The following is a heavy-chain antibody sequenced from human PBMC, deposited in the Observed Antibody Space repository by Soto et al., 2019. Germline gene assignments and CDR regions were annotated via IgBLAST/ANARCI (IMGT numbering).Heavy chain of an antibody. J-gene: IGHJ6*02. V-gene: IGHV1-8*01. Sequence: QVQLVQSGAEVKKPGASVKVSCKASGYTFTSYDINWVRQATGQGLEWMGWMNPNSGNTGYAQKFQGRLTMTRNTSISTAYMELSSLRSEDTAVYYCARWPDGYYYYGMDAWGQGTTVTVSS. CDR1: GYTFTSYD. CDR2: MNPNSGNT. CDR3: ARWPDGYYYYGMDA.